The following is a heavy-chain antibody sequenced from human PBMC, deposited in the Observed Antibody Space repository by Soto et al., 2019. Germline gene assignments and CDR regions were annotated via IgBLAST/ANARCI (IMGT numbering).Heavy chain of an antibody. CDR2: IIPIFGTA. J-gene: IGHJ6*02. Sequence: ASVKVSCKASGGTFSSYAISWVRQAPGQGLEWMGGIIPIFGTANYAQKFQGRVTITADESTSTAYMELSSLRSEDTAVYYCARDRTDYYYYGMDVWGQGTTVTVSS. CDR1: GGTFSSYA. CDR3: ARDRTDYYYYGMDV. V-gene: IGHV1-69*13.